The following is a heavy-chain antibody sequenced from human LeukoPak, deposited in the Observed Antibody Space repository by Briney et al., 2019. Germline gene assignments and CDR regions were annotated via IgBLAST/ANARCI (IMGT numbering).Heavy chain of an antibody. CDR2: ISCNSGSI. D-gene: IGHD3-22*01. CDR1: GFTFDDYA. Sequence: GGSLRLSCAASGFTFDDYAMHWVRQAPGKGLEWVSGISCNSGSIGYADSVKGRFTISRDNAKNSLYLQMNSLRAEDTALYYCAKAVDYYDSSGYYAAADYWGQGTMVTVSS. CDR3: AKAVDYYDSSGYYAAADY. J-gene: IGHJ4*02. V-gene: IGHV3-9*01.